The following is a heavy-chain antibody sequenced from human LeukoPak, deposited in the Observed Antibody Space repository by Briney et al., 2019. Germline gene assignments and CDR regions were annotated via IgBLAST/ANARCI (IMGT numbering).Heavy chain of an antibody. V-gene: IGHV1-18*01. CDR2: ITSYNGNT. Sequence: ASVKFSCKASGYTFSSYGISWVRQAPGQGLEWMGWITSYNGNTKYAQQLQGRVTMTTDTSTGTAYMELRSLRSDDTAVYYCARAGAAAGTPFDYWGQGTLVTVSS. D-gene: IGHD6-13*01. CDR3: ARAGAAAGTPFDY. J-gene: IGHJ4*02. CDR1: GYTFSSYG.